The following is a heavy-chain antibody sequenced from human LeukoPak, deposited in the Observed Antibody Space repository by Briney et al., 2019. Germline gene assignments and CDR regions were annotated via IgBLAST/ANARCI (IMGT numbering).Heavy chain of an antibody. CDR1: GFTFDDYA. D-gene: IGHD3-22*01. CDR3: AKGGSSGFHDY. J-gene: IGHJ4*02. Sequence: GGSLRLSCAASGFTFDDYAMHWVRHASGKGLEWLSLVTEDGGGSNYADSVKGRFTISRDNSKHFLFLQLNSLRTEDTALYYCAKGGSSGFHDYWGQGTLVTVSS. CDR2: VTEDGGGS. V-gene: IGHV3-43*02.